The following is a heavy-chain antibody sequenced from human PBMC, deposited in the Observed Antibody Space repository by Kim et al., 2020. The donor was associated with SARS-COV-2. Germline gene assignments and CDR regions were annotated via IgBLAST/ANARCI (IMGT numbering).Heavy chain of an antibody. D-gene: IGHD2-15*01. CDR1: GFTFSSYD. V-gene: IGHV3-13*01. Sequence: GGSLRLSCAASGFTFSSYDMHWVRQATGKGLEWVSAIGTAGDTYYPGSVKGRFTISRENAKNSLYLQMNSLRAGDTAVYYCARVVVAARALGYWYFDLWGRGTLVTVSS. J-gene: IGHJ2*01. CDR3: ARVVVAARALGYWYFDL. CDR2: IGTAGDT.